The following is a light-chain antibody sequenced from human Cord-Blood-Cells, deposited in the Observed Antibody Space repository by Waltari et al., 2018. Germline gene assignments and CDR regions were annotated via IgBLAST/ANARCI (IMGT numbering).Light chain of an antibody. CDR1: SSDVGGYNY. CDR2: DVS. CDR3: SSYTSSSTWV. Sequence: QSALTQPASVSGSPGQSIPIPCPGTSSDVGGYNYVSWSQQHPGKAPKPMIYDVSTRPSGVSNRFSGSKSGNTASLTISGLQAEDEADYYCSSYTSSSTWVFGGGTKLTVL. V-gene: IGLV2-14*01. J-gene: IGLJ3*02.